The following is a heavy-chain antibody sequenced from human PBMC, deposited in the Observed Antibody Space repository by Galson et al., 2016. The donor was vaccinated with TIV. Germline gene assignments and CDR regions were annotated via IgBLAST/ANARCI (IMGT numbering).Heavy chain of an antibody. CDR2: ISSTLSDT. V-gene: IGHV3-21*01. D-gene: IGHD3-3*01. J-gene: IGHJ4*02. CDR1: GFTFSGYS. CDR3: VSSRGTDFWRNFDF. Sequence: SLRLSCAASGFTFSGYSMNWVRQAPGKGLEWVSFISSTLSDTFYADSVKGRFSISRDNTKNSVYLQMNNLSADDMAVYYCVSSRGTDFWRNFDFWGQGTLVTVSS.